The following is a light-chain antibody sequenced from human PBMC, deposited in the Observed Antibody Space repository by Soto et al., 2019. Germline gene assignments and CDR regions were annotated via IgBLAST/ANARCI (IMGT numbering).Light chain of an antibody. CDR3: SSYTSSNTHV. CDR2: DVS. CDR1: SSDVDVYKF. V-gene: IGLV2-14*01. Sequence: QSALTQPASVSGSPGQSITISCTGTSSDVDVYKFVSWYQQHPDKAPKLKIYDVSNRPSGVSKRFSGSKSGNTASLTISGLQAEDEADYYCSSYTSSNTHVFGTGTKLTVL. J-gene: IGLJ1*01.